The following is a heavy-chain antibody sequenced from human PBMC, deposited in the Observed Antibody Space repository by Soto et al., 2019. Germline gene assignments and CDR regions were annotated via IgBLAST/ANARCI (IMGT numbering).Heavy chain of an antibody. V-gene: IGHV1-69*13. Sequence: GASVKVSCKASGGTFSSYAISWVRQAPGRGLEWMGGIIPIFGTANYAQKFQGRVTITADESTSTAYMELSSLRSEDTAVYYCARDPGGYYYYFDYWGQGTLVTVSS. CDR2: IIPIFGTA. CDR1: GGTFSSYA. CDR3: ARDPGGYYYYFDY. J-gene: IGHJ4*02. D-gene: IGHD3-22*01.